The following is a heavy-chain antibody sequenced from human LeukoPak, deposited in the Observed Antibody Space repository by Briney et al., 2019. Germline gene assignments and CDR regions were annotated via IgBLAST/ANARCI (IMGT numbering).Heavy chain of an antibody. J-gene: IGHJ3*02. CDR2: IWYDGSNK. CDR3: ARGAYSSGGMRTGAFDI. CDR1: GLTFSNYA. Sequence: GGSLRLSCAASGLTFSNYAMYWVRQAPGKGLEWVTVIWYDGSNKYYADSVKGRFTISRDNSKNTLYLQMNSLRAEDTAVYYCARGAYSSGGMRTGAFDIWGQKTLVTASS. V-gene: IGHV3-33*01. D-gene: IGHD2-15*01.